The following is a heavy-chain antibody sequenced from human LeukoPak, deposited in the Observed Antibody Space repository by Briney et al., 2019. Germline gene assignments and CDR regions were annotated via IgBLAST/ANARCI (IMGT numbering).Heavy chain of an antibody. CDR3: ARGVWLEAAAGKGPFDY. Sequence: SETLSLTCTVSGGSISSSSYYWGWIRQPPGKGLEWIGYIYYSGSTNYNPSLKSRVTISVDTSKNQFSLKLSSVTAADTAVYYCARGVWLEAAAGKGPFDYWGQGTLVTVSS. V-gene: IGHV4-61*05. CDR2: IYYSGST. D-gene: IGHD6-13*01. CDR1: GGSISSSSYY. J-gene: IGHJ4*02.